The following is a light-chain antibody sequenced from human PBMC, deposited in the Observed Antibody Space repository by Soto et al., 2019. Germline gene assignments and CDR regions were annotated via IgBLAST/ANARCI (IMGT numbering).Light chain of an antibody. CDR2: QAS. Sequence: DIQMTQSPSTLSASVGDRVTISCRASQSIGTWLAWFQQKPGKAPTLLIYQASNLESGVPSRFSGSGSGTEFALTIISLQPDDFETYYCQQYNSFSRTFGQGT. V-gene: IGKV1-5*03. CDR3: QQYNSFSRT. CDR1: QSIGTW. J-gene: IGKJ1*01.